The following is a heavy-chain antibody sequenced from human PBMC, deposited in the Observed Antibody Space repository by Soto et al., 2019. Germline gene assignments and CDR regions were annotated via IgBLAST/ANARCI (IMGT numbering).Heavy chain of an antibody. CDR1: GGPFSSYA. V-gene: IGHV1-69*06. J-gene: IGHJ5*02. CDR3: ARGSSQSIINWFDP. D-gene: IGHD3-10*01. Sequence: QVQLEQSGAELKKPGSSVKVSCKASGGPFSSYAINWVRQAPGQRLEWMGGITPIFGEPKYAQKFQGRVANTEDIATSTAYMVLSSLRSDDTAVYFCARGSSQSIINWFDPWGQGTLVTVSS. CDR2: ITPIFGEP.